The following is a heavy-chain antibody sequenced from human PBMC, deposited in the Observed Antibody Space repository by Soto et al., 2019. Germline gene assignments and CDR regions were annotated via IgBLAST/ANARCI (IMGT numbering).Heavy chain of an antibody. CDR3: ARDPNGINDFDY. CDR1: GFTFSDYA. CDR2: IGSTGGVV. J-gene: IGHJ4*02. D-gene: IGHD1-20*01. V-gene: IGHV3-48*04. Sequence: EVHLVESGGGLVQPGGSLRLSCEASGFTFSDYAMNWVRQGPGKGLAWVTLIGSTGGVVFYADSVRGRFTISRDNARHSLYMQMNSLRAEDTAIYYCARDPNGINDFDYWGQGTLVTVAS.